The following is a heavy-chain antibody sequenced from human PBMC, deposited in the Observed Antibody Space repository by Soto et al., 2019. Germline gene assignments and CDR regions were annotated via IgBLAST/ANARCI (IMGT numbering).Heavy chain of an antibody. Sequence: EVQLVDSGGGLVQPGRSLRLSCAASGFTFDIYAMHWVRQAPGKGLEWVASISWNSGTRGYADSVKGRFTISRDNAKNSLYLQIDSLRTEDTAFYYCAKEFGGYSYGYELDHWGQGTLVAVSS. CDR3: AKEFGGYSYGYELDH. J-gene: IGHJ4*02. V-gene: IGHV3-9*01. CDR1: GFTFDIYA. D-gene: IGHD5-18*01. CDR2: ISWNSGTR.